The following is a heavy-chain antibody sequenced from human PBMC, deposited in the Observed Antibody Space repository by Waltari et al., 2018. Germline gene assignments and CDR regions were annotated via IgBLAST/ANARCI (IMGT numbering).Heavy chain of an antibody. Sequence: QVQLVQSGAEVKKPGSSVKVSCKASGGTFSSYTISWVRQAPGQGLEWMGRIIPILGIANYAQKFQGRVTITADKSTSTAYMELNSLRAEDTAVYYCARDPGEAAAGPGSDPWGQGTLVTVSS. CDR2: IIPILGIA. D-gene: IGHD6-13*01. CDR3: ARDPGEAAAGPGSDP. J-gene: IGHJ5*02. CDR1: GGTFSSYT. V-gene: IGHV1-69*08.